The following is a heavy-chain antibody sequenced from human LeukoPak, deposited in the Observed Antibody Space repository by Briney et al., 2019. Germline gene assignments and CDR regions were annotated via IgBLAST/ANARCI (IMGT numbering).Heavy chain of an antibody. D-gene: IGHD6-13*01. CDR3: GSQQVVPH. V-gene: IGHV3-7*01. CDR1: GFTFSNYW. CDR2: IKEDGSQK. Sequence: GGSLRLSCVASGFTFSNYWMSWVRQAPGKGLEWVANIKEDGSQKDYVDSVKGRFTISRDNAKNSVYLQMNSLRVKDTAVYYCGSQQVVPHWGQGTRVTVSS. J-gene: IGHJ4*02.